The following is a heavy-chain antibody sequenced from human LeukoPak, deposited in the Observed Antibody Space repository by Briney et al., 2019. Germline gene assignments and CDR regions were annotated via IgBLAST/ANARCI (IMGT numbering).Heavy chain of an antibody. Sequence: GAPVKVSCKASGYTFTSYGISWVRQAPGQGLEWMGWISAYNGNTNYAQKFQGRVTMTRNTSISTAYMELSSLRSEDTAVYYCARVVVRGVKGLLGYWGQGTLVTVSS. V-gene: IGHV1-18*01. CDR3: ARVVVRGVKGLLGY. J-gene: IGHJ4*02. CDR2: ISAYNGNT. D-gene: IGHD3-10*01. CDR1: GYTFTSYG.